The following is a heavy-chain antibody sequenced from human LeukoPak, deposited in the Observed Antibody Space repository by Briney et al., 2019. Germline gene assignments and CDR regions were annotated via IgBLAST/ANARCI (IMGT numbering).Heavy chain of an antibody. J-gene: IGHJ4*02. CDR3: ARDPETMVRGVIHPGFDY. D-gene: IGHD3-10*01. CDR1: GFTFSSYA. CDR2: ISYDGSNK. Sequence: GGSLRLSCAASGFTFSSYAMHWVRQAPGKGLEWVAVISYDGSNKYYADSVKGRFTISRDNSKNTLYLQMNSLRAEDTAVYYYARDPETMVRGVIHPGFDYWGQGTLVTVSS. V-gene: IGHV3-30-3*01.